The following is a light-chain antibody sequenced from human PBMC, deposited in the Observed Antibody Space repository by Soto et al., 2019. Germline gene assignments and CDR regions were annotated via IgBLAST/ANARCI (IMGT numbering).Light chain of an antibody. Sequence: QSALTQPRSVSGSPGQSVTISCTGTSNDVGSFNFVSWYQQHPGKAPKPMIFDVSKRPSGVPDRFSGSKSCNTASLTISGLQADDEADYYCCSYAGTYTSYIFGTGTKVTVL. CDR1: SNDVGSFNF. CDR2: DVS. V-gene: IGLV2-11*01. CDR3: CSYAGTYTSYI. J-gene: IGLJ1*01.